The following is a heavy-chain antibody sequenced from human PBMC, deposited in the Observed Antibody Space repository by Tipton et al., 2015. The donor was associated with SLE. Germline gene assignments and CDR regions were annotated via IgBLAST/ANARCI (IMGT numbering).Heavy chain of an antibody. CDR3: ARVWFGERAFDI. CDR2: IYYSGST. D-gene: IGHD3-10*01. V-gene: IGHV4-61*05. Sequence: TLSLTCTVSGGSISSSSYYWGWIRQPPGKGLEWIGYIYYSGSTNYNPSLKSRVTISVDTSKNQFSLKLSSVTAADTAVYYCARVWFGERAFDIWGQGTMVTVSS. J-gene: IGHJ3*02. CDR1: GGSISSSSYY.